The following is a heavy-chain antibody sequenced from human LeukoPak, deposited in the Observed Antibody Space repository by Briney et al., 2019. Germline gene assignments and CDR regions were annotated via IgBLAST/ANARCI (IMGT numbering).Heavy chain of an antibody. J-gene: IGHJ3*02. Sequence: ASVKVSCKASGYTFPRYGFSWVRQAPGQGLEWVGWISAYNGNTNYAQKLQGRVTMTTDTSTSTAYMELRSLRSDDTAVYYCASPLGREKNDTLDIWGQRTMVTVSS. CDR1: GYTFPRYG. CDR3: ASPLGREKNDTLDI. V-gene: IGHV1-18*01. CDR2: ISAYNGNT.